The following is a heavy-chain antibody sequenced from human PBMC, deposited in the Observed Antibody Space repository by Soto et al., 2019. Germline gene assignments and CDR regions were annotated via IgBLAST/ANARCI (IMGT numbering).Heavy chain of an antibody. Sequence: SETLCLTCTVSGGSISSSSYYWGWIRQPPGKGLEWIGSIYYSGSTYYNPSLKSRVTISVDTSKNQFSLKLSSVTAADTAVYYCARVMNYYGSGSYYNLYYYGMDVWGQGTTVT. CDR2: IYYSGST. D-gene: IGHD3-10*01. V-gene: IGHV4-39*01. CDR3: ARVMNYYGSGSYYNLYYYGMDV. CDR1: GGSISSSSYY. J-gene: IGHJ6*02.